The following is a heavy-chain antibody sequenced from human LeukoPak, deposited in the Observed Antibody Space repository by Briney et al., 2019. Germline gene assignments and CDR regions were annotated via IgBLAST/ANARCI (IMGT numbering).Heavy chain of an antibody. CDR2: IDTNTGNP. V-gene: IGHV7-4-1*04. D-gene: IGHD1-26*01. CDR3: ARDGGNYDFDS. CDR1: GYTFKRNA. J-gene: IGHJ4*02. Sequence: GSVKVSCKASGYTFKRNAINWVRQAPGQGLEWMGWIDTNTGNPTYAQGFTGLFVFSLDTSVNMAYLQIASLKPEDTAVYYCARDGGNYDFDSWGQGTLVAVSS.